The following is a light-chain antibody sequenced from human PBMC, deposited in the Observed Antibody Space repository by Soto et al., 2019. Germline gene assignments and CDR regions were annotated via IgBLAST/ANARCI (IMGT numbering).Light chain of an antibody. V-gene: IGKV3-15*01. Sequence: EVVMTQSPATLSVSPGERATLSCRASQSIGISFAWYQQKPGQAPRLLMYGASMRATGFPARFSGSGSGTEFTLTISSLQSEDFAVYYCQQYDYWPRTFGGGTKVDIK. CDR2: GAS. CDR1: QSIGIS. J-gene: IGKJ4*01. CDR3: QQYDYWPRT.